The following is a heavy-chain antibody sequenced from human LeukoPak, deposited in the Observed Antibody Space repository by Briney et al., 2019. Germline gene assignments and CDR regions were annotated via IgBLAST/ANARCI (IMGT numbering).Heavy chain of an antibody. D-gene: IGHD5-12*01. J-gene: IGHJ4*02. Sequence: SETLSLTCAVYGGSFSGYYWSWIRQPPGKGLEWIGEINHSGSTNYNPSLKSRVTISVDTSKNQFSLKLSSVTAADTAVYYCATVAGDGYDAPYYFDYWGQGTLVTVSS. CDR1: GGSFSGYY. CDR3: ATVAGDGYDAPYYFDY. V-gene: IGHV4-34*01. CDR2: INHSGST.